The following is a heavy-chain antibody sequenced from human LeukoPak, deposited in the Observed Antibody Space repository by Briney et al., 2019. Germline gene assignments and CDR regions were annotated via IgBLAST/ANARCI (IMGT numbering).Heavy chain of an antibody. Sequence: GGSLRHSCAASGFTFSSYALSWVRQALGKGLEWVSAMSGSGYSTHYADSVRGRFTISRDNSKNTLYLQMNSLRAEDTAVYYCAKDRVSFRGVISDWGQGTLVTVSS. CDR2: MSGSGYST. D-gene: IGHD3-10*01. J-gene: IGHJ4*02. CDR3: AKDRVSFRGVISD. CDR1: GFTFSSYA. V-gene: IGHV3-23*01.